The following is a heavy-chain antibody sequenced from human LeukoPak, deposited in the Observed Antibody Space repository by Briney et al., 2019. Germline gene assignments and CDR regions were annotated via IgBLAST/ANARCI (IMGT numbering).Heavy chain of an antibody. D-gene: IGHD6-19*01. CDR2: IYPTGST. CDR3: ARAAEYSSGWYLFDY. V-gene: IGHV4-4*07. Sequence: SETLSLTCTVSGGSISSYYWTWIRQPAGKGLEWIGRIYPTGSTNYNPSLKSRVTMSVDTSKNQFSLKLSSVTAADTAMYYCARAAEYSSGWYLFDYWGQGTLVTVSA. J-gene: IGHJ4*02. CDR1: GGSISSYY.